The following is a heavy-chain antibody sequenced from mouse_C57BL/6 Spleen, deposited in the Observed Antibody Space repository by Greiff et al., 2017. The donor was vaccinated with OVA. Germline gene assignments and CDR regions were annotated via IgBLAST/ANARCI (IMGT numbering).Heavy chain of an antibody. CDR1: GYTFTDYY. D-gene: IGHD1-1*01. J-gene: IGHJ1*03. CDR3: ASYYYGTKYFDV. Sequence: VQLQQSGPELVKPGASVKISCKASGYTFTDYYINWVQQSPGQGLEWIGWIFPGSGSTYYTEKIKGKATLTVDNSSSTAYMLLSSLTSEDSAVYYCASYYYGTKYFDVWGTGTTVTVSS. CDR2: IFPGSGST. V-gene: IGHV1-75*01.